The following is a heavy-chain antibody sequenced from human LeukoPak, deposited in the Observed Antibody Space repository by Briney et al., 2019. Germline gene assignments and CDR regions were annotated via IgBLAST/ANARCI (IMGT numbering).Heavy chain of an antibody. J-gene: IGHJ5*02. V-gene: IGHV3-53*01. CDR2: IYSGGST. CDR3: ASIPTTVTSPWFDP. D-gene: IGHD4-11*01. CDR1: GFTVSSNY. Sequence: GGSLRLSCAASGFTVSSNYMSWVRQAPGKGLEWVSVIYSGGSTYYADSVKGRFTISRDNSKNTLYLQMNSLRAEDTAVYYCASIPTTVTSPWFDPWGQGTLVTVSS.